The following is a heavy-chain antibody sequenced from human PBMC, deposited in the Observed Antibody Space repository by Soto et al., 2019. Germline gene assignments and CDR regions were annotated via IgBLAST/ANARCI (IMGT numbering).Heavy chain of an antibody. CDR3: AMCIQQDYSYSMDV. D-gene: IGHD5-18*01. Sequence: QAQLVQSGAEVKKPGAAVKVSGKASGYTFYSHSISWVRQAPGQGLEWMGRISADNGNTKYAQKFRARVTMTTDTSTSTVYMEIRNLRSDDTGVYCCAMCIQQDYSYSMDVWGQATTVPFSS. CDR2: ISADNGNT. J-gene: IGHJ6*02. CDR1: GYTFYSHS. V-gene: IGHV1-18*01.